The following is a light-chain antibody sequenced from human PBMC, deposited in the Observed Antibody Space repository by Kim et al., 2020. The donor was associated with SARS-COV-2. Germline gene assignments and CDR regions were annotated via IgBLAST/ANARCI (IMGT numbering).Light chain of an antibody. J-gene: IGLJ3*02. CDR2: INSDGSH. CDR1: SGHSTYA. Sequence: SVTLTCTLSSGHSTYAIAWHQQQPDRGPRYLMNINSDGSHSRGDGIPDRFSGSSSGAERYLTISSLQSDDEADYYCQTWGTGVGVFGGGTKVTVL. CDR3: QTWGTGVGV. V-gene: IGLV4-69*02.